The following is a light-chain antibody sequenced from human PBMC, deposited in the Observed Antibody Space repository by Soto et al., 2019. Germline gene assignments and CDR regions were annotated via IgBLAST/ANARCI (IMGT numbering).Light chain of an antibody. CDR2: EVG. J-gene: IGLJ1*01. V-gene: IGLV2-14*01. CDR1: SSDVGGYNY. Sequence: QSALTQPASVSGSPGQSITISCTGTSSDVGGYNYVSWYQQHPGKAPKLMIYEVGNRPSGVSNRFSGSTSGNTASLIISGLQAEDEADYYCSSYTSSSSLYGFGTGTKVT. CDR3: SSYTSSSSLYG.